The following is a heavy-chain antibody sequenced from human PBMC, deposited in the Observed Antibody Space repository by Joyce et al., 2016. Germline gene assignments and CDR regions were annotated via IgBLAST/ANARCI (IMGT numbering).Heavy chain of an antibody. V-gene: IGHV4-39*07. CDR3: AREDSSSSHDY. CDR2: IYYPGTT. J-gene: IGHJ4*02. D-gene: IGHD6-6*01. CDR1: GGSISGSTYY. Sequence: QLQLQESGPGLVEPSETLSLTCSVSGGSISGSTYYWGWIRQPPGKGLEWIGTIYYPGTTYYTPSLRSRVTISVDPSKNQFSLTLSSVTAADTAVYYCAREDSSSSHDYWGQGTLVTVSS.